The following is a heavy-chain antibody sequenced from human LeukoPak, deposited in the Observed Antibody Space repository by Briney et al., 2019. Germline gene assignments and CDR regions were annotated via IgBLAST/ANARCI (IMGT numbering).Heavy chain of an antibody. CDR1: GFTVSSNY. J-gene: IGHJ4*02. V-gene: IGHV3-66*01. D-gene: IGHD3-3*01. Sequence: PGGSLRLSCAASGFTVSSNYTSWVRQAPGKGLEWVSVIYSGGSTYYADSVKGRFTISRDNSKNTLYLQMNSLRAEDTAVYYCARAKVTIFGVVIFFYWGQGTLVTVSS. CDR3: ARAKVTIFGVVIFFY. CDR2: IYSGGST.